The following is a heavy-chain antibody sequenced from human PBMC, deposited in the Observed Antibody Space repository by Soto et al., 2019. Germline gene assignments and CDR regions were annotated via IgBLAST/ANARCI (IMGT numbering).Heavy chain of an antibody. CDR3: ARDGISGAEPFEI. Sequence: QVQLVQSGAEVKMPGASVKVSCKASGYTFINYGISWVRQAPRQGLEWMGWISAYNGNLNYAQKIQGRVTMTTDASTTTAYMELRSLRSDDTAVYYCARDGISGAEPFEIWGQGTMVTVSS. V-gene: IGHV1-18*01. J-gene: IGHJ3*02. CDR1: GYTFINYG. CDR2: ISAYNGNL. D-gene: IGHD1-20*01.